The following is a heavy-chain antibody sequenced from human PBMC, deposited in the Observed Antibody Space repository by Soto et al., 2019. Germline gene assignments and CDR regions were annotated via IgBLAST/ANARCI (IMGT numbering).Heavy chain of an antibody. CDR2: TYYRSKWYN. Sequence: SQTLSLTCAISGDSVSSNSAAWNWIRQSPSRGLEWLGRTYYRSKWYNDYAVSVKSRITINPDTSKNQFSLQLNSVTPEDTAVYYRAIFFCACVSGTYRHYFDYWGQGTLVTVSS. J-gene: IGHJ4*02. CDR3: AIFFCACVSGTYRHYFDY. CDR1: GDSVSSNSAA. V-gene: IGHV6-1*01. D-gene: IGHD3-16*02.